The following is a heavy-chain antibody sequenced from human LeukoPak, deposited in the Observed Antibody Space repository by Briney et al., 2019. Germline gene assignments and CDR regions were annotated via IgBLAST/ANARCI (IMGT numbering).Heavy chain of an antibody. D-gene: IGHD6-13*01. V-gene: IGHV4-39*01. CDR1: GGSISSSSYY. J-gene: IGHJ4*02. Sequence: SETLSLTCTVSGGSISSSSYYWGWIRQPPGKGLEWIGSIYYSGGTYYNPSLKSRVTISVDTSKNQFSLKLSSVTAADTAVYYCAAGYSSSWYPARWDYWGQGTLVTVSS. CDR2: IYYSGGT. CDR3: AAGYSSSWYPARWDY.